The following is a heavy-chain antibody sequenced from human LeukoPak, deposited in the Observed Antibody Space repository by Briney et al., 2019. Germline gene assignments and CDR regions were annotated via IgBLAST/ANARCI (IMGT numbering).Heavy chain of an antibody. CDR3: AKDLGGKPYYYYGMDV. J-gene: IGHJ6*02. Sequence: RGSLRLSCAASGFTFSSYAMSWVRQAPGKGLEWVSAISGGGGSTYYADSVKGRFTISRDNSKNTLYLQMNSLRAEDTAVYYCAKDLGGKPYYYYGMDVWGQGTTVTVSS. CDR2: ISGGGGST. V-gene: IGHV3-23*01. CDR1: GFTFSSYA.